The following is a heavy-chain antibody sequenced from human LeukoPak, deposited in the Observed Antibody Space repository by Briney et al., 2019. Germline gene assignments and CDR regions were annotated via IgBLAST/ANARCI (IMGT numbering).Heavy chain of an antibody. J-gene: IGHJ4*02. V-gene: IGHV4-34*01. Sequence: SETLSLTCAVYGGSFSGYYWSWIRQPPGKGLEWIGEINHSGSTNYNPSLKSRVTISVDTSKNQSSLKLSSVTAADTAVYYCARRVCGSDIVVVPAAKNPTTEFDYWGQGTLVTVSS. CDR1: GGSFSGYY. CDR2: INHSGST. D-gene: IGHD2-2*01. CDR3: ARRVCGSDIVVVPAAKNPTTEFDY.